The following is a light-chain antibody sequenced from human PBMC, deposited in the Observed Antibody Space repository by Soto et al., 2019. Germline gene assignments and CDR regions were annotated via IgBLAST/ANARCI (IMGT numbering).Light chain of an antibody. CDR2: GAS. CDR3: QQHNNWPLT. Sequence: EIVMTQSPATLSVSPGERATLSCRASQSVGSTLVWYHQKPGQTPRLLIYGASTRATGVPGRFSGSGSGTEFTLTISSLQSEDFAVYYCQQHNNWPLTFGGGTKVEIK. J-gene: IGKJ4*01. V-gene: IGKV3-15*01. CDR1: QSVGST.